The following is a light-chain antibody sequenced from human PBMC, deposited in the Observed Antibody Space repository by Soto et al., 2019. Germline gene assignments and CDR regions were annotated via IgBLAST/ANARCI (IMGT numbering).Light chain of an antibody. J-gene: IGKJ1*01. CDR2: DAS. CDR1: QSLGNW. CDR3: QQYNGYPWT. V-gene: IGKV1-5*01. Sequence: IQMTQSPSTLSASVGDRVIITCRASQSLGNWLAWYQQRPGKAPKLLIYDASSLESGVPSRFSGSGSGTEFTLPISSLQPDDFATYYCQQYNGYPWTFGQGSKVDIK.